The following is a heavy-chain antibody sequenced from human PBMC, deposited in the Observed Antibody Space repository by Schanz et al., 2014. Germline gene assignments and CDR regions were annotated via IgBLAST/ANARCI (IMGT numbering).Heavy chain of an antibody. V-gene: IGHV1-2*04. CDR1: GGTFSSYT. CDR3: ARLVGPSFYYGMDV. CDR2: INPNSGTT. Sequence: QVQLVQSGAEVKKPGASVKVSCKASGGTFSSYTISWVRQAPGQGLEWMGWINPNSGTTNYAQKFQGWVTMTRDTSISTAYMELSSLRSEDTAVYYCARLVGPSFYYGMDVWGQGTTVTVSS. D-gene: IGHD2-15*01. J-gene: IGHJ6*02.